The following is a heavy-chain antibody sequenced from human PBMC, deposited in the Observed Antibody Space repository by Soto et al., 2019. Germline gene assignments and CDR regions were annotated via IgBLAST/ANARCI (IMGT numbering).Heavy chain of an antibody. CDR1: GYTFTSSG. CDR3: ARAFFYQGSDSRGYSFDAFDF. Sequence: QVQLVQSGAEVKKPGASVKVSCKASGYTFTSSGMSWVRQAPGQGLEWMGWISAHTGSSEYAQRFQGRVTMTTDRYTITAYMELRSLRSDDTAVYYCARAFFYQGSDSRGYSFDAFDFWGPGTLVTVSS. J-gene: IGHJ3*01. D-gene: IGHD3-22*01. CDR2: ISAHTGSS. V-gene: IGHV1-18*01.